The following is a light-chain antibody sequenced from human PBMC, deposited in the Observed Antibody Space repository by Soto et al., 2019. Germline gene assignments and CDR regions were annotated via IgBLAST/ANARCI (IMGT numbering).Light chain of an antibody. J-gene: IGKJ4*01. V-gene: IGKV3-15*01. CDR1: QSVSSN. CDR2: DAS. CDR3: QQYNNWPLT. Sequence: EIVMTQSPATLSVSPGERATLSCRASQSVSSNLAWYQQKPGQTPRLLSYDASSRSTGIPDRFSGSGSGTDFTLTISRLQSEDFAVYYCQQYNNWPLTFGGGTNVEIK.